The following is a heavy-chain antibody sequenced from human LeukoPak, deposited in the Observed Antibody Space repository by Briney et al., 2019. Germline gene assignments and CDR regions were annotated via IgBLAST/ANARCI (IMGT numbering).Heavy chain of an antibody. CDR1: GFTFSNYW. CDR3: ATSADSSGND. D-gene: IGHD3-22*01. Sequence: GGSLRLSCAASGFTFSNYWMRWVRQAPGKGLEWVANIKGDGSYKYYVDSVKGRFTISRDNAKSSVYLQMNTLRAEDTAVYYCATSADSSGNDWGQGTLVTVSS. CDR2: IKGDGSYK. V-gene: IGHV3-7*03. J-gene: IGHJ4*02.